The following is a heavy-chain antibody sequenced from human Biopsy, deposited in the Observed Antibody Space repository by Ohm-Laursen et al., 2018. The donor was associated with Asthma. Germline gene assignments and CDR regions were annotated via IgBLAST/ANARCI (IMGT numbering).Heavy chain of an antibody. Sequence: SLRLSCAASGFSFSNFAIHWVRKATGKGLEWVGVISKDASTQDYADSVKGRFTMARDNSKNTLDLQMNSLREEDTAAYYCVRDGTDDAFDIWGQATVVSGSS. CDR2: ISKDASTQ. J-gene: IGHJ3*02. V-gene: IGHV3-30*01. CDR3: VRDGTDDAFDI. CDR1: GFSFSNFA. D-gene: IGHD1-1*01.